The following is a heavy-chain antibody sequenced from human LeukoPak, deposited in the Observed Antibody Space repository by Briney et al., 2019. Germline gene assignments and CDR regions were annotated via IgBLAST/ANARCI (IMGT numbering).Heavy chain of an antibody. Sequence: SETLSLTCTVTGGSISSYYWSWIRQPPGKGLEWIGEINHSGSTNYNPSLKSRVTISVDTSKNQFSLKLSSVTAADTAVYYCARAIPRALRAAFDIWGQGTMVTVSS. CDR2: INHSGST. V-gene: IGHV4-34*01. CDR3: ARAIPRALRAAFDI. CDR1: GGSISSYY. D-gene: IGHD2-15*01. J-gene: IGHJ3*02.